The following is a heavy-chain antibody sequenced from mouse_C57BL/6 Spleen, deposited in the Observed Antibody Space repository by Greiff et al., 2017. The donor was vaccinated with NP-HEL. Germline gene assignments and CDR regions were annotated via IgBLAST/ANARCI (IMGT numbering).Heavy chain of an antibody. Sequence: VQLQQPGAELVMPGSSVKLSCKASGYTFTSYWMHWVKQRPGQGLEWIGEIDPSDSYTNYNQKFKGKSTLTVDKSSSTAYMQLSSLTSEDSAVYYCASSDGAFGYRGKGTTLTAAS. V-gene: IGHV1-69*01. J-gene: IGHJ2*01. CDR2: IDPSDSYT. CDR1: GYTFTSYW. D-gene: IGHD1-1*02. CDR3: ASSDGAFGY.